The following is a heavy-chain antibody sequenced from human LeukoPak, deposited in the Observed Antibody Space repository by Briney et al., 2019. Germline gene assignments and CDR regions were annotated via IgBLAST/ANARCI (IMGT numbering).Heavy chain of an antibody. J-gene: IGHJ5*02. CDR3: ARIRVRGVIGWFDP. CDR2: IYHSGNT. CDR1: GYSISSGYY. D-gene: IGHD3-10*01. V-gene: IGHV4-38-2*02. Sequence: SETLSLTCTVFGYSISSGYYWGWIRQPPGKGLEWIGSIYHSGNTYYNPSLKSRVTISVDTSKNQFSLKMSSVTAADTAVYYCARIRVRGVIGWFDPWGQGTLVTVSS.